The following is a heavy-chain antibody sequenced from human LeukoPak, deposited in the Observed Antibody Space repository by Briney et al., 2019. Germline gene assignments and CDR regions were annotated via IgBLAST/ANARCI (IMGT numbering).Heavy chain of an antibody. V-gene: IGHV1-24*01. Sequence: GASVNVSCKVSGYTLTELSMHWVRQAPGKGLEWMGGFDPEDGETIYAQKFQGRVTMTEDTSTDTAYMELSSLRSEDTAVYYCATEQRTGYSSSWYYDYWGQGTLVTVSS. CDR2: FDPEDGET. CDR1: GYTLTELS. J-gene: IGHJ4*02. D-gene: IGHD6-13*01. CDR3: ATEQRTGYSSSWYYDY.